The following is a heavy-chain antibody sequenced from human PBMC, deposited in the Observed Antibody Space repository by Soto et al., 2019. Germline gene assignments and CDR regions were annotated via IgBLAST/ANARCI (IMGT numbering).Heavy chain of an antibody. CDR3: TQNSAYALDY. Sequence: QVQLQESGPGLVKPSETLSLTCDVSGGSITNNNWWSWVRQPPGEGLEWIGETHHIGSTNYNPSLKSRVTMSVETSKKQFFLKLHSVTAADTAVYYCTQNSAYALDYWGQGTLVTVSS. CDR1: GGSITNNNW. J-gene: IGHJ4*02. D-gene: IGHD5-12*01. V-gene: IGHV4-4*02. CDR2: THHIGST.